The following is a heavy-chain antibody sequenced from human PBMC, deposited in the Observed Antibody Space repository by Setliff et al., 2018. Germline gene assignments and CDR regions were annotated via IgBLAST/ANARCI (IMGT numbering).Heavy chain of an antibody. Sequence: GASVKVSCKASGGTFSTYGITWVRQAPGQGLEWVGGIMPIFGTINYAQKFQGRVTITADESTSTVYMELSSLRSDDTALYYCAREEGYYYDSTDYYYYMDVWGKGTTVTVSS. V-gene: IGHV1-69*13. D-gene: IGHD3-22*01. CDR1: GGTFSTYG. J-gene: IGHJ6*03. CDR3: AREEGYYYDSTDYYYYMDV. CDR2: IMPIFGTI.